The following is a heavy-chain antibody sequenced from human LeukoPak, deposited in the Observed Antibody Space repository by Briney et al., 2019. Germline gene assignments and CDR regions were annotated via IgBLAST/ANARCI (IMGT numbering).Heavy chain of an antibody. D-gene: IGHD3-10*01. CDR2: INPNSGGT. J-gene: IGHJ5*01. CDR1: GYTFTGYY. V-gene: IGHV1-2*06. CDR3: ARSGQPNNRFDP. Sequence: ASVKVSCKASGYTFTGYYMHWVRQAPGQGLEWMGRINPNSGGTNYAQKFQGRVTMTRDTSISTAYMELSRLRSDDTAVYYCARSGQPNNRFDPWGQGTLVTVSS.